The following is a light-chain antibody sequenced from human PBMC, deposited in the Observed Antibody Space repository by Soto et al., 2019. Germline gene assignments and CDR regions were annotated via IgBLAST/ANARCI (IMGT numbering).Light chain of an antibody. V-gene: IGLV2-14*01. CDR3: SSYTSTSTPCV. CDR2: EVS. Sequence: QSVLTQPASVSGSPGQSITISCTGTSSDVGGYNYVSWYQLHPGKAPKLIICEVSHRPSGASNHFSGYKSGNTASLTISGLQAEDEADYYCSSYTSTSTPCVFGTGTKVTVL. CDR1: SSDVGGYNY. J-gene: IGLJ1*01.